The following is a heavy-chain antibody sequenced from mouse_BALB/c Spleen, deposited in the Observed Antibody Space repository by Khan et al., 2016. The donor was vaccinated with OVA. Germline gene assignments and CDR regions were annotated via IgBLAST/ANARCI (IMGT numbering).Heavy chain of an antibody. D-gene: IGHD3-3*01. CDR1: GFTFSSYG. J-gene: IGHJ3*01. CDR3: ARGLGAFAY. V-gene: IGHV5-6-3*01. CDR2: INSNGGIT. Sequence: DVQLVESGGGLVQPGGSLKLSCAASGFTFSSYGMSWVRQTPDKRLESVATINSNGGITYYPDSVKGRFTISRDNAKNTLYLQMSSLKSEDTAMYYCARGLGAFAYWGQGTLVTVSA.